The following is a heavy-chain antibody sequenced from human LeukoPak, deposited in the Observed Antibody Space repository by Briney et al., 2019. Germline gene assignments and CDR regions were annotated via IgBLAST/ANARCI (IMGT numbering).Heavy chain of an antibody. J-gene: IGHJ4*02. Sequence: SETLSLTCTVSGGSISSYYWSWIRQPPGKGLEWIGYIYYSGSTNYNPSLKSRVTISVDTSKNQFSLKLSSVTAADTAVYYCASDSKVGATNDWGQGTLVTVPS. V-gene: IGHV4-59*01. CDR3: ASDSKVGATND. D-gene: IGHD1-26*01. CDR1: GGSISSYY. CDR2: IYYSGST.